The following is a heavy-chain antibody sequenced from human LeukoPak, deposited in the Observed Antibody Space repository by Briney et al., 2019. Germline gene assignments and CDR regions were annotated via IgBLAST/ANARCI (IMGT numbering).Heavy chain of an antibody. CDR3: ARGLRRDGYFYYYYGMDV. J-gene: IGHJ6*02. CDR1: GGSFSGYY. CDR2: INHSGST. V-gene: IGHV4-34*01. Sequence: PSETLSLTCAVYGGSFSGYYWSWIRQPPGKGLEWIGEINHSGSTNYNPSLKSRVTISVDTSKNQFSLKLSSVTAADTAVYYCARGLRRDGYFYYYYGMDVWGQGTTVTVSS. D-gene: IGHD5-24*01.